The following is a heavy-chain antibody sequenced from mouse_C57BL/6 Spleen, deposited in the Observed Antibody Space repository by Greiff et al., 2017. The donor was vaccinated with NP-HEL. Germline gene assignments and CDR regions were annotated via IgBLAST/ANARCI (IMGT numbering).Heavy chain of an antibody. Sequence: EVQLQQSGPELVKPGASVKISCKASGYTFTDYYMNWVKQSHGKSLEWIGDINPNNGGTSYNQKFKGKATLTVDKSSSTAYMELRSLTSEDSAVYYCARELFYFDYWGQGTTLTVSS. CDR2: INPNNGGT. CDR3: ARELFYFDY. V-gene: IGHV1-26*01. CDR1: GYTFTDYY. D-gene: IGHD4-1*01. J-gene: IGHJ2*01.